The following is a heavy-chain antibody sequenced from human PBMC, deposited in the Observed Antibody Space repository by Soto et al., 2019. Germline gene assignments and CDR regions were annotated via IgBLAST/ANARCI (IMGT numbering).Heavy chain of an antibody. D-gene: IGHD3-10*01. CDR2: ISSSGSTI. J-gene: IGHJ6*02. CDR3: ARDRGYDAHDYYYNAMDV. CDR1: GFTFSSYE. V-gene: IGHV3-48*03. Sequence: LRLSCAASGFTFSSYEMNWVRQAPGKGLEWVSYISSSGSTIYYADSVKGRFTISGDNAKNSLYLQMNSLRAEDTAVYYCARDRGYDAHDYYYNAMDVWGQGTTVTVSS.